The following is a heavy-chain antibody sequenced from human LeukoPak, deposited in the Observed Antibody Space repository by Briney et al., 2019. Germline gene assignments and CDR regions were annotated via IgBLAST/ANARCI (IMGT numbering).Heavy chain of an antibody. CDR2: IYNSGST. CDR3: ATGSGSYSEYFQH. J-gene: IGHJ1*01. V-gene: IGHV4-59*01. Sequence: SETLSLICTVSGGSISSYYWSWIRQPPGKGLEWIGHIYNSGSTKYNPSLKSRVTISVDTSKNQFSLKLRSVTAADTAVYYCATGSGSYSEYFQHWGQGTLVTVSS. CDR1: GGSISSYY. D-gene: IGHD1-26*01.